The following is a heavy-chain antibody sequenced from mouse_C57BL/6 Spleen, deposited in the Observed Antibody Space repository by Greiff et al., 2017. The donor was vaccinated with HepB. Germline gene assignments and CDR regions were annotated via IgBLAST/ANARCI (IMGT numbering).Heavy chain of an antibody. CDR3: ARNEDLGAAWYFDV. CDR1: GFSLTSYG. CDR2: IWSGGST. V-gene: IGHV2-2*01. Sequence: QVQLQQSGPGLVQPSQSLSITCTVSGFSLTSYGVHWVRQSPGKGLEWLGVIWSGGSTDYNAAFISRLSISKDNSKSQVFFKMNSLQADDTAIYYCARNEDLGAAWYFDVWGTGTTVTVSS. J-gene: IGHJ1*03.